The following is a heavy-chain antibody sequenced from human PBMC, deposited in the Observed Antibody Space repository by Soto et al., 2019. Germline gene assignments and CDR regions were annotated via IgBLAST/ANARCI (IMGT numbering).Heavy chain of an antibody. D-gene: IGHD1-7*01. CDR2: IYRTGST. CDR3: ASRDPGTSVDY. V-gene: IGHV4-4*02. J-gene: IGHJ4*02. Sequence: PSETLSLTCAVSGGSFTSNNWWTWIRQPPGQGLEWIGEIYRTGSTNYNPSLKSRVTISLDKSENQFSLKVTSLTAADTAVYYCASRDPGTSVDYWGQGTLVTVSS. CDR1: GGSFTSNNW.